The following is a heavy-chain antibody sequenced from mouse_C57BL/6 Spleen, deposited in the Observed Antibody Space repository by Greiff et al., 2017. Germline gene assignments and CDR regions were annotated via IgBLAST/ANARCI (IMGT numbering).Heavy chain of an antibody. Sequence: QVQLQQSGAELVRPGASVTLSCKASGYTFTDYEMHWVKQTPVHGLEWIGAIDPETGGTAYNQKFKGKAILTADKSSSTAYMELRSLTSEDSAVYYCTRDGGRGAWFAYWGQGTLVTVS. D-gene: IGHD1-1*02. CDR1: GYTFTDYE. J-gene: IGHJ3*01. V-gene: IGHV1-15*01. CDR3: TRDGGRGAWFAY. CDR2: IDPETGGT.